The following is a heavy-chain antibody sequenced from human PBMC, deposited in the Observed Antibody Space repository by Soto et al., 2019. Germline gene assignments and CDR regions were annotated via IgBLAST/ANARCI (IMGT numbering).Heavy chain of an antibody. CDR2: ISSSGGNT. CDR1: GFSFSTYT. D-gene: IGHD3-3*01. Sequence: GGSLRLSCAASGFSFSTYTMSWVRQAPGKGLEWVSGISSSGGNTYYSDSVKGRFTISRDNSKDTLFLQMNRLGAEDTALYFCAKDWRTGVAPTYFDYWGQGNLVTVSS. J-gene: IGHJ4*02. V-gene: IGHV3-23*01. CDR3: AKDWRTGVAPTYFDY.